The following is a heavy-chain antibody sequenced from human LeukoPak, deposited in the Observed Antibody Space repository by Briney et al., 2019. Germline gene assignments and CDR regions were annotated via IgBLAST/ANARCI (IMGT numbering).Heavy chain of an antibody. V-gene: IGHV3-23*01. Sequence: GGTLRLSCAASGFTFSSYGMNWVRQAPGKGLEWVSGISGDAGRTYYADSVKGRFTIYRDNSKNTLYLQMNSLRAEDAAVYFCAKAPVTSCRGAYCYPFDSWGQGTLVTVSS. CDR1: GFTFSSYG. D-gene: IGHD2-21*01. CDR2: ISGDAGRT. J-gene: IGHJ4*02. CDR3: AKAPVTSCRGAYCYPFDS.